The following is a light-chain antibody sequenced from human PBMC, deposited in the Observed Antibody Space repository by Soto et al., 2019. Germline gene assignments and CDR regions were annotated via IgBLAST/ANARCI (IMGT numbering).Light chain of an antibody. V-gene: IGLV2-23*01. CDR3: CSYAGSSTYV. CDR1: SSDVASYNL. J-gene: IGLJ1*01. CDR2: EGS. Sequence: QSALTQPASVSGSPGQSITISCTGTSSDVASYNLVSWYHQRPGRAPKLMIYEGSERPSGVSNRFSGSKSGNTASLTISGLQAEDEADYYCCSYAGSSTYVFGTGTKLTVL.